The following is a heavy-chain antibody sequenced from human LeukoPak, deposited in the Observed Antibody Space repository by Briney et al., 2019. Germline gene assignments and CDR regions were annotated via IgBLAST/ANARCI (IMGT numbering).Heavy chain of an antibody. CDR1: GYTFTDYS. V-gene: IGHV1-2*06. CDR3: AVSIQAPPIPAFDY. J-gene: IGHJ4*02. D-gene: IGHD5-18*01. Sequence: ASVKVSCKASGYTFTDYSIHWMRQAPGQGLEWVGRIDPNTLVTEFAQNFQGRVTLTRDTSISTVYMELSRLTFDDTAVYFCAVSIQAPPIPAFDYWGQGALVTVSS. CDR2: IDPNTLVT.